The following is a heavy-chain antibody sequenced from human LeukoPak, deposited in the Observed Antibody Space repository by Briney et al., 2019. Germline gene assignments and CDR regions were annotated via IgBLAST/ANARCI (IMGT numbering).Heavy chain of an antibody. CDR3: ARVVGSSTHTYYFDY. CDR2: IIPIFGTA. V-gene: IGHV1-69*05. J-gene: IGHJ4*02. D-gene: IGHD6-13*01. Sequence: GSSVKVSCKASGGTFSSYAISWVRQAPGQGLEWMGGIIPIFGTANYAQKFQGRVTITTDESTSTAYMELSSLRSEDTAVSYCARVVGSSTHTYYFDYWGQGTLVTVSS. CDR1: GGTFSSYA.